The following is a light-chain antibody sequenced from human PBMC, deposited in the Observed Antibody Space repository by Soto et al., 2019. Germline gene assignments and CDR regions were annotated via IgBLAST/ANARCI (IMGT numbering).Light chain of an antibody. J-gene: IGLJ1*01. CDR2: DVS. CDR3: SSFTTSSTYV. Sequence: QSALTQPPSVSGSPGQSVAISCTGTSSDVGSYNRVSWYQQPPGTDPKLMIYDVSSRPSEVPDRFSGSKSGNTASLTISGLQAEDESDYDCSSFTTSSTYVFGTGTKLTVL. CDR1: SSDVGSYNR. V-gene: IGLV2-18*02.